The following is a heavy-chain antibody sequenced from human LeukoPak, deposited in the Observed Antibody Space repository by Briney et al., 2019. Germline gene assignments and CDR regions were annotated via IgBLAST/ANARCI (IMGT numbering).Heavy chain of an antibody. J-gene: IGHJ6*02. Sequence: ASVKVSCKASGYTFTRYYMHWVRQAPGQGLEWMGIINPSGGSTSYAQKFQGRVTMTRDTSTSTVYMELSSLRSEDTAVYYCARDGTYYYGSGGELNYYYYGMDVWGQGTTVTVSS. CDR2: INPSGGST. V-gene: IGHV1-46*01. D-gene: IGHD3-10*01. CDR3: ARDGTYYYGSGGELNYYYYGMDV. CDR1: GYTFTRYY.